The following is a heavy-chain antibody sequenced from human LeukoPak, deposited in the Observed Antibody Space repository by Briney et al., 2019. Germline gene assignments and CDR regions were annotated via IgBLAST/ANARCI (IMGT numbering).Heavy chain of an antibody. CDR3: ARFSSRIDY. V-gene: IGHV4-31*03. J-gene: IGHJ4*02. CDR1: GGSISSGGYS. Sequence: PSQTLSLTCTVSGGSISSGGYSWSWIRQHPGKGLEWIGYIYYSGSTYYNPSLKSRVTISVDTSKNQFSLKLSSVTAADTAVYYCARFSSRIDYWGQGTLVTVSS. CDR2: IYYSGST. D-gene: IGHD6-13*01.